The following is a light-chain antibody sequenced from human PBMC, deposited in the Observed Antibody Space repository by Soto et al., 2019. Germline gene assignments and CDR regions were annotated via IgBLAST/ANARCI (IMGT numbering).Light chain of an antibody. CDR2: GAS. V-gene: IGKV3-20*01. CDR1: QSVSSSY. Sequence: EIGLTQSPGTLSLSPGESATLSCRASQSVSSSYLAWYQQKPGQAPRLLIYGASSRATGIPDRFSGSGSGTDFTLTISRLEPEDFAVYYCQQYGSSRTVGQGTKVDIK. CDR3: QQYGSSRT. J-gene: IGKJ1*01.